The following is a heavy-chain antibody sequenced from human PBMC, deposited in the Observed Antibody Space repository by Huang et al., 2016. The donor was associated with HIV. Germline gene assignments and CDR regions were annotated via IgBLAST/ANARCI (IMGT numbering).Heavy chain of an antibody. CDR1: GGTFRTNA. V-gene: IGHV1-69*13. CDR3: ARQPYCGGDCAHYYYFYMDV. J-gene: IGHJ6*03. D-gene: IGHD2-21*02. CDR2: IIPMFGTT. Sequence: QVQLVQSGAEVKRPGASVKVSCRASGGTFRTNAVSWVRQAPGQGLEWMGGIIPMFGTTKYAQRFQGKVTITADESSSTVYMELSSLRSDDTAVYYCARQPYCGGDCAHYYYFYMDVWGKGTTVTVSS.